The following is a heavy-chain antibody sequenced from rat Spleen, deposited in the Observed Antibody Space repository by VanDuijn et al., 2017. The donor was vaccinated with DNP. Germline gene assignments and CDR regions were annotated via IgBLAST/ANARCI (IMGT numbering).Heavy chain of an antibody. CDR3: AIRNYDYNYFDY. CDR2: IIYDGSDT. D-gene: IGHD1-11*01. CDR1: GFSFSDYY. J-gene: IGHJ2*01. Sequence: EVQLVESGGGLVQPGRSLKVSCAASGFSFSDYYMAWVRQSPRKGLEWVATIIYDGSDTYYRDSVKGRFTISRDNAKSTLYLQMDSLRSEDTANYYCAIRNYDYNYFDYWGQGVMVTVSS. V-gene: IGHV5-7*01.